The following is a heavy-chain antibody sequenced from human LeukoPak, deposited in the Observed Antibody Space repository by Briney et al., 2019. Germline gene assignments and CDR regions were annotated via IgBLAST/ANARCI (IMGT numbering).Heavy chain of an antibody. CDR3: ARDQGGSYYRDAFDI. CDR2: ISSSSSYI. CDR1: GFTFSSYS. D-gene: IGHD1-26*01. V-gene: IGHV3-21*01. J-gene: IGHJ3*02. Sequence: GGSLRLSCAASGFTFSSYSMNWVRQAPGKGLEWVSSISSSSSYIYYADSVKGRFTISRDNAKNSLYLQMNSLRADDTAVYYCARDQGGSYYRDAFDIWGQGTMVTVSS.